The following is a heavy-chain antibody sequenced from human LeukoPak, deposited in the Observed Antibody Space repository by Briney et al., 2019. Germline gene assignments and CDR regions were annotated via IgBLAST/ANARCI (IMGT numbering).Heavy chain of an antibody. CDR1: GFILSSYA. Sequence: GGSLRLFCAASGFILSSYAMSWVRQATGKGLDWVFSISGTGGPTYYADCVKGRFTISRDNSKNTLYVQIHSLRPEDTAVYYCAKDKLGGSGSYSDYWGQGTLVTVS. CDR2: ISGTGGPT. D-gene: IGHD3-10*01. J-gene: IGHJ4*02. V-gene: IGHV3-23*01. CDR3: AKDKLGGSGSYSDY.